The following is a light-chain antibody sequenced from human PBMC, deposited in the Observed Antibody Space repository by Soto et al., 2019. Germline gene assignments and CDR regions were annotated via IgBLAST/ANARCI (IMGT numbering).Light chain of an antibody. CDR2: GAS. CDR3: QQHGSSPIT. Sequence: EIVLTQSPGTLSLSPGERATLSCRASQSVSSSYLAWYQQKPGQAPRLIIHGASIRATGIPDRFSGSGSGTDFTLTISRLEPEDFAVYYCQQHGSSPITFGQGARLEIK. V-gene: IGKV3-20*01. J-gene: IGKJ5*01. CDR1: QSVSSSY.